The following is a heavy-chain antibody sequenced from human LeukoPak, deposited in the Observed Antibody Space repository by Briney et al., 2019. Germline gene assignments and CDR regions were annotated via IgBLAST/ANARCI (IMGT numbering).Heavy chain of an antibody. CDR1: GFTFSTYW. Sequence: GGSLRLSCAASGFTFSTYWMHWVRQAPGKGLVWVSRINGEGRSTSHADSVKGRFTISRDNAKNTLYLQTNSLRAEDTAVYYCAREANSGNSSGDDAFDIWGQGTMVTVSS. J-gene: IGHJ3*02. CDR3: AREANSGNSSGDDAFDI. V-gene: IGHV3-74*01. CDR2: INGEGRST. D-gene: IGHD6-19*01.